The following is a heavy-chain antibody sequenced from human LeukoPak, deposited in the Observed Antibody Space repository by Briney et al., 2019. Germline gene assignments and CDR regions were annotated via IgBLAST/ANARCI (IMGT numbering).Heavy chain of an antibody. CDR2: INPNSGGT. Sequence: GASVKVSCKASGYTFTGYYMHWVRQAPGQGLEWMGWINPNSGGTNYAQKLQGRVTMTRDTSISTAYMELSRLRSDDTAVYYCARDSEHIVVVTAMGYFDYWGQGTLVTVSS. V-gene: IGHV1-2*02. CDR1: GYTFTGYY. CDR3: ARDSEHIVVVTAMGYFDY. D-gene: IGHD2-21*02. J-gene: IGHJ4*02.